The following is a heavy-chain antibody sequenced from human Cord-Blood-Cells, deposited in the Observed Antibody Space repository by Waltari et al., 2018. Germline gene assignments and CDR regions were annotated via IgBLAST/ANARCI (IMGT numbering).Heavy chain of an antibody. CDR1: GYTFTGYY. J-gene: IGHJ4*02. CDR3: ARLSIAAAGTYDY. V-gene: IGHV1-2*04. Sequence: QVQLVQSGAEVKKPGASVKVSCKASGYTFTGYYIHWVRQAPGQGLEWMGWINPNSGGTNYAQKFQGWVTMTRDTSISTAYMELSRLRSDDTAVYYCARLSIAAAGTYDYWGQGTLVTVSS. D-gene: IGHD6-13*01. CDR2: INPNSGGT.